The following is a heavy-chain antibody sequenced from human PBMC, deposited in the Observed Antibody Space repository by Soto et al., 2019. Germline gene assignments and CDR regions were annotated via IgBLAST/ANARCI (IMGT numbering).Heavy chain of an antibody. D-gene: IGHD4-17*01. V-gene: IGHV3-74*01. J-gene: IGHJ4*02. CDR1: GFTFSNYW. Sequence: EVQLVESGGDLVQPGGSLRLSCSASGFTFSNYWIHWVRHAPGKGLVYVSRLNGDGTSTNYADSVKGRFTISRDNAKNTVYLEMHSLRVEDTAVYYCARATVTRALDYWGQRTQVTVST. CDR3: ARATVTRALDY. CDR2: LNGDGTST.